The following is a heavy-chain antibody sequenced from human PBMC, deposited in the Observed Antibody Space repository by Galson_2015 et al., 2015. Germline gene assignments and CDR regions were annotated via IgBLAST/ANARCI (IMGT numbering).Heavy chain of an antibody. Sequence: SLRLSCAASGIIFDNYAMHWVRQAPGKGLEWVSGITWNGIIIGYADSVKGRFTISRDNAKNSVYLQMNSLRADDTALYYCTKEEAVAGTGFYYYMDVWGKGTTVTVSS. V-gene: IGHV3-9*01. CDR2: ITWNGIII. J-gene: IGHJ6*03. D-gene: IGHD6-19*01. CDR3: TKEEAVAGTGFYYYMDV. CDR1: GIIFDNYA.